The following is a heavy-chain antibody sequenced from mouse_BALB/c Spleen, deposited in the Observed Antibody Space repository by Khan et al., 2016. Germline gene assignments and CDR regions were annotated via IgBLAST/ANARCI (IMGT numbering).Heavy chain of an antibody. CDR3: ARNFPFDY. Sequence: QVQLQQSGAELARPGASVKLSCKASGYTFTTYWIQWVKQRPGQGLEWIGAIYPGDGDTTYTQKFKGKATLTADKSSSTAYMQLGSLASEDSAVYYCARNFPFDYWGQGTTLTVSS. CDR2: IYPGDGDT. CDR1: GYTFTTYW. V-gene: IGHV1-87*01. J-gene: IGHJ2*01.